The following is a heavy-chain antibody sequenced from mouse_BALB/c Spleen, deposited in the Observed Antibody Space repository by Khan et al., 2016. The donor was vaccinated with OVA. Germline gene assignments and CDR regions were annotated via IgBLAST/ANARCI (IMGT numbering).Heavy chain of an antibody. CDR2: IAPGSGSP. CDR3: TRENYYGSSCYAMDY. CDR1: GYTFTGYW. V-gene: IGHV1S41*01. D-gene: IGHD1-1*01. J-gene: IGHJ4*01. Sequence: DLVKPGASVKLSCKASGYTFTGYWINWIKQRPGQGLEWIGRIAPGSGSPYYNEMFKGKATLTVDTSSSTAYIQLSSLSSEDSAVYFCTRENYYGSSCYAMDYWGQGTSVTVSS.